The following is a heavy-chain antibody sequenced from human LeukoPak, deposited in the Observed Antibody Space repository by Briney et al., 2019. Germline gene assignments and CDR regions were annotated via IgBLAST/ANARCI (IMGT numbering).Heavy chain of an antibody. CDR3: ARRKVYDFWSGYSYYYYYYMDV. CDR1: GFTFSTYW. CDR2: IKQDGSEK. V-gene: IGHV3-7*01. Sequence: SGGSLRLSCAASGFTFSTYWMSWVRQAPGKGLEWVANIKQDGSEKYYVDSVKGRFTISRDNAKNSLYLQMNSLRAEDTAVYYCARRKVYDFWSGYSYYYYYYMDVWGKGTTVTVSS. J-gene: IGHJ6*03. D-gene: IGHD3-3*01.